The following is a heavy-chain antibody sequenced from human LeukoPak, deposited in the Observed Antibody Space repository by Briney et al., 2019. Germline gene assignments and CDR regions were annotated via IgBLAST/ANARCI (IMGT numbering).Heavy chain of an antibody. Sequence: PGGSLRLSCAASGFTFSSYGMHWVRQAPGKGLEWVAFIRYDGSNKYYADSVKGRFTISRDNSKNTLYLQMNSLRAEDTAVYYCAKDRGAARSFDYRGQGTLVTVSS. CDR2: IRYDGSNK. CDR1: GFTFSSYG. J-gene: IGHJ4*02. V-gene: IGHV3-30*02. D-gene: IGHD6-6*01. CDR3: AKDRGAARSFDY.